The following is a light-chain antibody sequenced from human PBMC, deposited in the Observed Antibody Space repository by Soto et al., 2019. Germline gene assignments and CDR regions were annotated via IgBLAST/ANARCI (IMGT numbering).Light chain of an antibody. V-gene: IGKV1-9*01. Sequence: DIPLTQSPSFLSASVGDRVTITCRASQDISSYLAWYQQKPGKAPKLLIYAASTLQSGVPSRFSGSGSGTEFTLTISSLQPEDFATYYCQQLNSYPPFFGGGTKVEIK. J-gene: IGKJ4*01. CDR1: QDISSY. CDR2: AAS. CDR3: QQLNSYPPF.